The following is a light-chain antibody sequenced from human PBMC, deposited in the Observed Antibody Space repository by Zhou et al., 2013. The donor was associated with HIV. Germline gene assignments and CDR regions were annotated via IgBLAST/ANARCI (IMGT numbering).Light chain of an antibody. CDR2: GAS. V-gene: IGKV1-39*01. Sequence: DIQMTQSPSLLSASVGDRVTITCRASQNMNRYLNWYQQEPGKAPKLLIFGASSLQSGVPLRFSGRGSGTDFTLTISSLQPEDFATYYCQQYNRFPLTFGGGTKVEIK. CDR3: QQYNRFPLT. J-gene: IGKJ4*01. CDR1: QNMNRY.